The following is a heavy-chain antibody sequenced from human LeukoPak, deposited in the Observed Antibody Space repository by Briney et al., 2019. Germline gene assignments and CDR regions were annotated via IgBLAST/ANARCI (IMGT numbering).Heavy chain of an antibody. CDR1: GFTFSSYV. J-gene: IGHJ4*02. V-gene: IGHV3-23*01. CDR2: IGTSGGST. Sequence: GGSLRLSCAASGFTFSSYVMSWVRQAPGKGLGWVSVIGTSGGSTIYADSVKGRITISRDDSKNTLYLQLNSLRAEDTAVYYCARRNNYCGDYWGQGTLVTVSS. CDR3: ARRNNYCGDY. D-gene: IGHD4-11*01.